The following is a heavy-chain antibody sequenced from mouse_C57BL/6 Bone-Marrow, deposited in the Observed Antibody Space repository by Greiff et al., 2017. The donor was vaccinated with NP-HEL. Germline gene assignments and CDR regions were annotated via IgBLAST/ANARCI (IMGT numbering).Heavy chain of an antibody. CDR1: GYTFTDYE. Sequence: QVQLQQSGAELVRPGASVTLSCKASGYTFTDYEMHWVKQTPVHGLEWIGAIDPETGGTAYNQKFKGKAILTAAKSSSTAYMELRSLTSEDSAVYYCTKNYYGSSYVRVDYWGQGTTLTVSS. D-gene: IGHD1-1*01. V-gene: IGHV1-15*01. CDR3: TKNYYGSSYVRVDY. CDR2: IDPETGGT. J-gene: IGHJ2*01.